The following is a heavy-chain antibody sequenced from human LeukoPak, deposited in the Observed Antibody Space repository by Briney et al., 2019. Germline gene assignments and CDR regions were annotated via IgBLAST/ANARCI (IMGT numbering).Heavy chain of an antibody. D-gene: IGHD6-13*01. CDR2: INPNSGGT. CDR1: GYTFTGYY. J-gene: IGHJ3*02. Sequence: ASVKVSCKASGYTFTGYYMHWGRQAPGQGLEWMGRINPNSGGTNYAQKFQGRVTMTRDTSISKAYIELSRLRSDDTAVYYCARRVGPGNAFHIWGEGTMFTVSS. V-gene: IGHV1-2*06. CDR3: ARRVGPGNAFHI.